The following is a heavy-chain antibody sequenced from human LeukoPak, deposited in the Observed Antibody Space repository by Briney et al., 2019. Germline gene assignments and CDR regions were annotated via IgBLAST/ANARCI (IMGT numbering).Heavy chain of an antibody. CDR3: ARDRRGENGIDY. Sequence: PGGSLRLSCAASGFTFSSYAMHWVRQAPGKGLEWVAVISYDGSNKYYADSVKGRFTISRDNSKNTLYLQMNSLRAEDTAVYYCARDRRGENGIDYWGQGTLVTVSS. D-gene: IGHD3-10*01. CDR1: GFTFSSYA. V-gene: IGHV3-30-3*01. J-gene: IGHJ4*02. CDR2: ISYDGSNK.